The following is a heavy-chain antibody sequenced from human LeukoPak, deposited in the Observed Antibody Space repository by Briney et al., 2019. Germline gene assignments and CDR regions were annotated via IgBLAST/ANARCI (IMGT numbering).Heavy chain of an antibody. Sequence: SETLSLTCTVSGGSISSYYWSWIRQPPGKGLEWIGYIYYSGSTYYNPSLKSRVTISVDTSKNQFSLKLSSVTAADTAVYYCARADYDILTGYCPFDYWGQGTLVTVSS. CDR3: ARADYDILTGYCPFDY. D-gene: IGHD3-9*01. V-gene: IGHV4-59*08. CDR1: GGSISSYY. J-gene: IGHJ4*02. CDR2: IYYSGST.